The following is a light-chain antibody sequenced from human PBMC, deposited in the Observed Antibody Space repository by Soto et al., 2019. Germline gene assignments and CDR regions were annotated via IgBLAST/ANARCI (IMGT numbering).Light chain of an antibody. J-gene: IGLJ1*01. V-gene: IGLV2-18*02. CDR3: SSYTSSSTYV. CDR1: SSDVGSYNR. CDR2: EVS. Sequence: QSALTQPPSVSGSPGRSVTISCTGTSSDVGSYNRVSWYQQSPGTAPKLMIYEVSNRPSGVPDRFSGSKSGNTASLTISGLQDEDEADYYCSSYTSSSTYVFGTGTKVTVL.